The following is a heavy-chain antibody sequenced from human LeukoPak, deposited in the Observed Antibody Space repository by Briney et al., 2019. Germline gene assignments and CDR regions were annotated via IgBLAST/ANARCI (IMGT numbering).Heavy chain of an antibody. CDR1: GFTVSSNY. V-gene: IGHV3-53*01. J-gene: IGHJ4*02. D-gene: IGHD5-12*01. Sequence: GGSLRLSCAASGFTVSSNYMSWVRQAPGKGLEWVSVIYSGGSTYYADSVKGRFTISRDNAKNSLFLQMNSLRPEDTAVYYCARGYNAYLYWGQGTLVTVSS. CDR2: IYSGGST. CDR3: ARGYNAYLY.